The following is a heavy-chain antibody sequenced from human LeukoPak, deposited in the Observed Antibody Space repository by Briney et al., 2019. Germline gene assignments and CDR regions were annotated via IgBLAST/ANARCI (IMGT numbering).Heavy chain of an antibody. CDR3: GRGGYPKGGHAMDDY. Sequence: GGSLRLSCAASGFTFSSYSMTWVRQAPGKGLEWISYITSSGTGIDHADSVKGRFTISRDNAKNSLYLQMSSLRDEDTAVYYCGRGGYPKGGHAMDDYGGRETRDTASS. CDR2: ITSSGTGI. D-gene: IGHD6-13*01. J-gene: IGHJ4*02. CDR1: GFTFSSYS. V-gene: IGHV3-48*02.